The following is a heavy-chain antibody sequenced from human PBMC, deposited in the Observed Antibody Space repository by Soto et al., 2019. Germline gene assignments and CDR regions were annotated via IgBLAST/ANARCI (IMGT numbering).Heavy chain of an antibody. J-gene: IGHJ4*02. CDR2: IYYSGST. CDR3: TRDRGSHYYDSSGLYYFGY. D-gene: IGHD3-22*01. CDR1: GGSISSGGYY. Sequence: SETLSLTCTVSGGSISSGGYYWSWIRQHPWKGLEWIGYIYYSGSTYYNPSLRSRVTISVDTSKNQFSLKLSSVTAADTAVYYCTRDRGSHYYDSSGLYYFGYWGQVXLVTVPS. V-gene: IGHV4-31*03.